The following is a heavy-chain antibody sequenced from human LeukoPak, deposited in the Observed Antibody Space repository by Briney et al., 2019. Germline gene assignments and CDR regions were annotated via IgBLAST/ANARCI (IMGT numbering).Heavy chain of an antibody. Sequence: GGSLRLSCAASGFTLSYYWLHWVGQGPGKGLVWVSTISGDGSTTHYADSVKGRFTISRDNAKNTLYLEMNSLRAEDTAVYYCARDPRNKGFDPWGQGTLVTVSS. J-gene: IGHJ5*02. V-gene: IGHV3-74*01. CDR2: ISGDGSTT. D-gene: IGHD1/OR15-1a*01. CDR3: ARDPRNKGFDP. CDR1: GFTLSYYW.